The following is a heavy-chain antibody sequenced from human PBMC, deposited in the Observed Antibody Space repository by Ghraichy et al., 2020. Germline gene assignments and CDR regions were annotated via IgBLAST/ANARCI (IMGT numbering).Heavy chain of an antibody. J-gene: IGHJ6*02. V-gene: IGHV6-1*01. CDR2: TYYRSKWYN. CDR3: ASGKLSSGWFHISYGMVV. CDR1: GDSVSSNSAA. Sequence: SQTLSLTCAISGDSVSSNSAAWNWIRQSPSRGLEWLGRTYYRSKWYNDYAVSVKSRITINPDTSKNQFSLQLNSVTSEDTAVYYCASGKLSSGWFHISYGMVVWGQGTTVTVSS. D-gene: IGHD6-19*01.